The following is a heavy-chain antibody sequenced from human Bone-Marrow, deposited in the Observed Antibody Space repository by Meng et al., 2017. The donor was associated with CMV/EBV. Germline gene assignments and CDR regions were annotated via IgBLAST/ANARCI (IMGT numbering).Heavy chain of an antibody. CDR1: GFTFSSYS. CDR3: AKGDRPYYDFWSGYGVGYYYYGMDV. V-gene: IGHV3-21*01. D-gene: IGHD3-3*01. Sequence: GGSLRLSCAASGFTFSSYSMNWVRQAPGKGLEWVSSISSSSSYIYYADSVKGRFTISRDNAKNTLYLQMNSLRAEDTAVYYCAKGDRPYYDFWSGYGVGYYYYGMDVWGQWTTVTVAS. J-gene: IGHJ6*01. CDR2: ISSSSSYI.